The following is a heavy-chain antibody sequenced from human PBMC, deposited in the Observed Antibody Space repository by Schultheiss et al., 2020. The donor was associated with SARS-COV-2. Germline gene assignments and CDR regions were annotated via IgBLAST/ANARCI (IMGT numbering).Heavy chain of an antibody. V-gene: IGHV4-39*01. Sequence: SETLSLTCTVSGGSISSSSYYWGWIRQPPGKGLEWIGSIYYSGSTYYNPSLKSRVTISVDTSKIQFSLKLSSVTAADTAVYYCARALGGSPGRWFDPWGQGTLVTVSS. CDR2: IYYSGST. J-gene: IGHJ5*02. CDR3: ARALGGSPGRWFDP. D-gene: IGHD1-26*01. CDR1: GGSISSSSYY.